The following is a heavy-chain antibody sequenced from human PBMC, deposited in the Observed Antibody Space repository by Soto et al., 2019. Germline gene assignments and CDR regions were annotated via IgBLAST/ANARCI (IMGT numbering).Heavy chain of an antibody. CDR3: VRSGHSFGGVM. CDR1: GASMNNYY. D-gene: IGHD3-16*01. CDR2: MYYSGGS. Sequence: QVQLQEWGPGLVKPSETLSLTCTVSGASMNNYYGSWVRQPPGKGLEWIGYMYYSGGSNSNPSLKGRVTISVDTSKNQISLKLTSVTAEDTAVYYCVRSGHSFGGVMWGQGTLVTVSS. V-gene: IGHV4-59*01. J-gene: IGHJ4*02.